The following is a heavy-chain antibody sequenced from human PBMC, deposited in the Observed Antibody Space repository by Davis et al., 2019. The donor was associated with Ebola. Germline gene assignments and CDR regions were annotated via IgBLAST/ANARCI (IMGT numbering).Heavy chain of an antibody. CDR1: GDSVSSNSAA. CDR2: TYYRSKWYN. J-gene: IGHJ5*02. D-gene: IGHD3-22*01. Sequence: HSQTLSLTCAISGDSVSSNSAAWNWIRQSPSRGLEWLGRTYYRSKWYNDYAVSVKSRITINPDTSKNQFSLKLSSVTAADTAVYYCARLYYDSSGYYQNWFDPWGQGALVTVSS. CDR3: ARLYYDSSGYYQNWFDP. V-gene: IGHV6-1*01.